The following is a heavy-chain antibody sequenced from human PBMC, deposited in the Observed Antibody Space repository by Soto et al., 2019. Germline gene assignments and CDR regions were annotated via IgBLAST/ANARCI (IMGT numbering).Heavy chain of an antibody. CDR1: GGSVNRGGYS. V-gene: IGHV4-30-2*01. Sequence: PSETLSLTCAVPGGSVNRGGYSWSWIRQTPGKGLEWLAYIYRTGHTIYNPSLNSRATISLDEPNNQFSLHLTSVTAADTAVYYCARSIVTPSAMFDHWGQGLLVTSPQ. D-gene: IGHD2-2*01. J-gene: IGHJ5*02. CDR2: IYRTGHT. CDR3: ARSIVTPSAMFDH.